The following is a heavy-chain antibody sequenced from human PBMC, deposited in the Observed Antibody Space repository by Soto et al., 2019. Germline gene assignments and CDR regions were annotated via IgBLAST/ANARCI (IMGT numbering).Heavy chain of an antibody. J-gene: IGHJ6*02. Sequence: PSETLSLTCTVSGGSISSGDDFWTWIRQPPGKGLEWIGYIYYSGSTYYNPSLKSRLTMSVDTSKNQFSLKLSSVTAADTAVYYCARDRAKWKDYYYYGMDVWGQGTKVTVTS. CDR3: ARDRAKWKDYYYYGMDV. V-gene: IGHV4-30-4*01. CDR1: GGSISSGDDF. CDR2: IYYSGST. D-gene: IGHD1-20*01.